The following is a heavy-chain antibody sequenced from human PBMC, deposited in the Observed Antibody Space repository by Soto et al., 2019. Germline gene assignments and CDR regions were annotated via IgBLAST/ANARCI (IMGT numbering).Heavy chain of an antibody. D-gene: IGHD3-10*01. Sequence: PGGSLRLSCAASGFTFSSYGMHWVRQAPGKGLEWVAVIWYDGSNKYYADSVKGRFTISRDNSKNLLYLRMNSLRAEDTAVYYCAKVRLSDYYYYYGMDVWGQGTTVTVSS. CDR2: IWYDGSNK. V-gene: IGHV3-33*06. CDR3: AKVRLSDYYYYYGMDV. CDR1: GFTFSSYG. J-gene: IGHJ6*02.